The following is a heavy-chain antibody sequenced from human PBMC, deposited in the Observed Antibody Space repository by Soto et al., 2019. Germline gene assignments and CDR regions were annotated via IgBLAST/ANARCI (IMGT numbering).Heavy chain of an antibody. CDR3: ARSVEGHFDY. V-gene: IGHV3-48*02. J-gene: IGHJ4*02. CDR2: ITSDTNTI. Sequence: EVQLVESGGGLVQPGGSLRLTCVASGFPCSIYSMNWVRQAPGKGLEWSSYITSDTNTIKYADSVKGRFTISRDNAKNLVYLQMNSLRDEDTAVYFCARSVEGHFDYWGQGTVVTVSS. D-gene: IGHD6-19*01. CDR1: GFPCSIYS.